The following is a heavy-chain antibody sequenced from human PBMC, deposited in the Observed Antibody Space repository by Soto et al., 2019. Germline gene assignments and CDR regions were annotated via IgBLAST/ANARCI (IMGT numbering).Heavy chain of an antibody. J-gene: IGHJ2*01. CDR1: GGSISSSSYY. CDR2: IYYSGST. CDR3: ARYRGYLYWYFDL. Sequence: QLQLQESGPGLVKPSETLSLTCTVSGGSISSSSYYWGWIRQPPGKGLGWIGGIYYSGSTYYNPSLKSRVTEAVDTSQNQFSLKLSFVTAADPAVYYCARYRGYLYWYFDLWGRGTLVTVSS. V-gene: IGHV4-39*01. D-gene: IGHD3-22*01.